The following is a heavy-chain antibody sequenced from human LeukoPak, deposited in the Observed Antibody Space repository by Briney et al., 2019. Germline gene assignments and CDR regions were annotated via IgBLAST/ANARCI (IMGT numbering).Heavy chain of an antibody. CDR2: IYCSGST. V-gene: IGHV4-59*01. CDR1: GGSISNYY. Sequence: PSETLSLTCTVSGGSISNYYWSWIRQPPGKGLEWIGYIYCSGSTNYNPSLKSRVTISVDTSKNQFSLKLSSVTAADTAVYYCARVSKLLPDYWGQGTLVTVSS. D-gene: IGHD2-15*01. J-gene: IGHJ4*02. CDR3: ARVSKLLPDY.